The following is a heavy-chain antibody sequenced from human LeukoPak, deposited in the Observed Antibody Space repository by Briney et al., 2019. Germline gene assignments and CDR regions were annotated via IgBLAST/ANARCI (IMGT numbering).Heavy chain of an antibody. CDR3: ARSRTYVPGGYYLFDS. Sequence: GGSLRLSCAASGFTFSSYSMNWVRQAPGEGLEWVSSISSSSSYIYYADSVKGRFTISRDNAENSLYLQMNSLRAEDTAVYYCARSRTYVPGGYYLFDSGAKGTLSTVS. V-gene: IGHV3-21*01. CDR2: ISSSSSYI. D-gene: IGHD3-10*02. J-gene: IGHJ5*01. CDR1: GFTFSSYS.